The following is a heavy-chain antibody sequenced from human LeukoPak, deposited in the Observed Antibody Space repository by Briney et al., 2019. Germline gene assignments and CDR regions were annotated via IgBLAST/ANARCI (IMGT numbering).Heavy chain of an antibody. CDR2: MNPNSGNT. V-gene: IGHV1-8*01. Sequence: ASVKVSCKASGYTFTSYDINWVRQATGQGLEWMGWMNPNSGNTGYAQKFQGRVTMTRNTSISTVYMELSSLRSEDTAVYYCARGLDCSSTSCYWYYYYYGMDVWGQGTTVTVSS. CDR3: ARGLDCSSTSCYWYYYYYGMDV. D-gene: IGHD2-2*01. CDR1: GYTFTSYD. J-gene: IGHJ6*02.